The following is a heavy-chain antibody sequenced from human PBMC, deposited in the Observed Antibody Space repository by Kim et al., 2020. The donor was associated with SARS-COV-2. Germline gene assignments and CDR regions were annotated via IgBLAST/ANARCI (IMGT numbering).Heavy chain of an antibody. D-gene: IGHD1-1*01. J-gene: IGHJ5*02. V-gene: IGHV5-51*01. CDR2: IYAFDSNT. Sequence: GESLKISCKGSGYIFSNYWIGWVRQMPGKGLEWMGIIYAFDSNTKYSPSXQGXXXXXXXXSXXTAYXXXSSLKAXDTAXXXCTXXRNXDFWFXPXXXGTL. CDR1: GYIFSNYW. CDR3: TXXRNXDFWFXP.